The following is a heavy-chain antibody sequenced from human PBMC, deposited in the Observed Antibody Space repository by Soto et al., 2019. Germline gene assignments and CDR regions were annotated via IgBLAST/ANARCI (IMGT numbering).Heavy chain of an antibody. V-gene: IGHV3-23*01. CDR2: ISGSGSST. D-gene: IGHD6-6*01. CDR1: GFTFSSYD. Sequence: GGSLRLSCAASGFTFSSYDMSWVRQAPGKGLEWVSAISGSGSSTYYADAVKGRFTISRDKSKNTLYLQMNSLRAEDTAVYYCAKDRNSSTSRGLYDYWGQGTLVTVSS. CDR3: AKDRNSSTSRGLYDY. J-gene: IGHJ4*02.